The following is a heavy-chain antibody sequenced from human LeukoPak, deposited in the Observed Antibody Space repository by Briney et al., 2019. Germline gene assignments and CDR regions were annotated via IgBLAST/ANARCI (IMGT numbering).Heavy chain of an antibody. CDR1: GGSISGSY. D-gene: IGHD4-17*01. CDR2: MYNSGST. V-gene: IGHV4-59*01. Sequence: SETLSLTXTVSGGSISGSYWSWIRQPPGKGLEWIAYMYNSGSTNYNPSLKSRVTISIDTSKNQFSPKLSSLTAADTAIYYCARGIESYGDYGYWGQGILVTVSS. CDR3: ARGIESYGDYGY. J-gene: IGHJ4*02.